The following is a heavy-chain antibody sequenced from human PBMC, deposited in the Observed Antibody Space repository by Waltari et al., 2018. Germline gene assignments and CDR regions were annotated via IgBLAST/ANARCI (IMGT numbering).Heavy chain of an antibody. Sequence: VQLVESGGGVVQPGRSLRLSCAASGFIFSSHGIHWIRQGPGRGLEWVAFISYDGSEKKYADSVNVRFTISRDNSNNTVSLQMNSLRDDDTSFYYCARDSAIRFLQWLPQSKWFDPWGQGTLVIVSS. D-gene: IGHD3-3*01. V-gene: IGHV3-33*05. CDR2: ISYDGSEK. CDR3: ARDSAIRFLQWLPQSKWFDP. J-gene: IGHJ5*02. CDR1: GFIFSSHG.